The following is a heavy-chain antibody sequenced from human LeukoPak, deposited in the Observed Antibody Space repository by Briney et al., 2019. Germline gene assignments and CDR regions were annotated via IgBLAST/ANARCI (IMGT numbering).Heavy chain of an antibody. D-gene: IGHD3-22*01. CDR3: ARYKDYDSSGYYYYFDY. CDR2: INPNSGGT. Sequence: ASVKVSCKASGYTFTGYYMHWVRQAPGQGLEWMGWINPNSGGTNYAQKFQGRVTMTRDTSISTAYMELSRLRSDDTAVYYCARYKDYDSSGYYYYFDYCGQATLVTVSS. J-gene: IGHJ4*02. V-gene: IGHV1-2*02. CDR1: GYTFTGYY.